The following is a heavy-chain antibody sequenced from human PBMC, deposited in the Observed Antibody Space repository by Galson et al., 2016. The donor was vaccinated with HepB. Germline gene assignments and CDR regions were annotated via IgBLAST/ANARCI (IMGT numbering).Heavy chain of an antibody. CDR3: TRDPPHFWGLEFDY. CDR1: GFTFSSYW. CDR2: INSDGSST. V-gene: IGHV3-74*01. Sequence: SLRLSCAASGFTFSSYWMYWVRQAPGKGLMWVSRINSDGSSTNYADSVKGRFTISRDNAKNTLYLQMNSLRAEDTAVYYCTRDPPHFWGLEFDYWGLGTLVTVSS. J-gene: IGHJ4*02. D-gene: IGHD3-16*01.